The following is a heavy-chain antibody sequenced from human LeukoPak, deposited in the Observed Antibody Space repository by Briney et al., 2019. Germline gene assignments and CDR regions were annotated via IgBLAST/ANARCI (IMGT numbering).Heavy chain of an antibody. CDR1: GFTFSDYY. J-gene: IGHJ4*02. CDR3: AREREREWSSGWYLAY. V-gene: IGHV3-11*04. D-gene: IGHD6-19*01. CDR2: ISSSGSTI. Sequence: GGSLRLSCAASGFTFSDYYMSWIRQAPGKGLEWVSYISSSGSTIYYADSVKGRFTISRDNTKNTLSLQLNSLTPGDTAVYYCAREREREWSSGWYLAYWGQGTLVTVSS.